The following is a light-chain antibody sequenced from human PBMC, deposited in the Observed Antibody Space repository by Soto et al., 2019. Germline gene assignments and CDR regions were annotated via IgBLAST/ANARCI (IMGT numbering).Light chain of an antibody. CDR3: QSYDSSLRAVV. CDR1: SSNIGAGYD. J-gene: IGLJ2*01. Sequence: QSVVTQPPSVSGAPGLRVTMSCTESSSNIGAGYDVQWYQQLPGTAPKLLIYGNNNRPSGVPGRFSGSKSGTSASLAITGLQAEDEADYYCQSYDSSLRAVVFGGGTQLTVL. V-gene: IGLV1-40*01. CDR2: GNN.